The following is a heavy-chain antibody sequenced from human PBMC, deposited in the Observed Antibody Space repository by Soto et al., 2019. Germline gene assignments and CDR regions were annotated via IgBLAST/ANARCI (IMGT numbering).Heavy chain of an antibody. D-gene: IGHD3-3*01. V-gene: IGHV1-2*04. CDR1: GYTFTGYY. Sequence: QVQLVQSGAEVKKPGASVKVSCKASGYTFTGYYMHWVRQAPGQGLEWMGWINPNSGGTNYAQKFQGWATMTRDTSISTAYMELSRLRSDDTAVYYCARERGFHGVYYYYYGMDVWGQGTTVTVSS. CDR3: ARERGFHGVYYYYYGMDV. CDR2: INPNSGGT. J-gene: IGHJ6*02.